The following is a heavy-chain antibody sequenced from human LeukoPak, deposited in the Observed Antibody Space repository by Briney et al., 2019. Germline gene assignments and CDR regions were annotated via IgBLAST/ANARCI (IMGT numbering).Heavy chain of an antibody. CDR1: GGSISSYY. D-gene: IGHD1-26*01. J-gene: IGHJ4*02. CDR2: IYYSGST. Sequence: SETLSLTCTVSGGSISSYYWSWIRQPPGKGLEWIGYIYYSGSTNYNPSLKSRVTISVDTSKNQFSLKLSSVTAADTAVYYCARDRRVGYFDDWRQATLVTVSS. V-gene: IGHV4-59*01. CDR3: ARDRRVGYFDD.